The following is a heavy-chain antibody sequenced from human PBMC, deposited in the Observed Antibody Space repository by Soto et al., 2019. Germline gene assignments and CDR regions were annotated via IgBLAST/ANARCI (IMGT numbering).Heavy chain of an antibody. J-gene: IGHJ6*02. CDR1: GYTFTSYD. V-gene: IGHV1-8*01. CDR2: MNPNSGNT. Sequence: QVQLVQSGAEVKKPGASVKVSCKASGYTFTSYDINWVRQATGQGLEWMGWMNPNSGNTGYAHKFQGRVTLTRNNSLSPAYMELSILTSQDTAVYYCARLGYYYYYGMDVWGQGTTVTVSS. CDR3: ARLGYYYYYGMDV.